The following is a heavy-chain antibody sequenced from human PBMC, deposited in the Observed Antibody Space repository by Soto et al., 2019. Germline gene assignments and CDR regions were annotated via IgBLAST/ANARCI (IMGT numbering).Heavy chain of an antibody. V-gene: IGHV1-2*02. D-gene: IGHD6-6*01. CDR1: GYTFTGYY. CDR3: ARDLGAIAARRAYYYYYGMDF. J-gene: IGHJ6*02. CDR2: INPNSGGT. Sequence: ASVKVSCKASGYTFTGYYMHWVRQAPGQGLEWMGWINPNSGGTKYAQKFQGRVTMTRDTSISTAYMELSRLRSDVTAVDYCARDLGAIAARRAYYYYYGMDFWGQGTTVTVSS.